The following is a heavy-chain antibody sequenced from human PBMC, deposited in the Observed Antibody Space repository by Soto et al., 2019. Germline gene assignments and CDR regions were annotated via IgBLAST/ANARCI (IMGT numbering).Heavy chain of an antibody. CDR2: ISCSSSCT. CDR3: ARDPWAADY. J-gene: IGHJ4*02. V-gene: IGHV3-21*01. Sequence: PGGSLRLSCAASGFTFSSYSMNWVRQAPGKGLEWVSAISCSSSCTYYADSVRGRFTISRDNSKNTVNLQMNSLRAEDTAVYYCARDPWAADYWGQGTLVTVSS. D-gene: IGHD3-16*01. CDR1: GFTFSSYS.